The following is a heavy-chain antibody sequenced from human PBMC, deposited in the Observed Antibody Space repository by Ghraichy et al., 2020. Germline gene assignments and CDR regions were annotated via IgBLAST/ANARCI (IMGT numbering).Heavy chain of an antibody. CDR2: ISSSSSYT. Sequence: GGSLRLSCAASGFTFSDYYMSWIRQAPGKGLEWVSYISSSSSYTNYADSVKGRFTISRDNAKNSLYLQMNSLRAEDTAVYYCARVRPYYDILTGYYPDYWGQGTLVTVSS. J-gene: IGHJ4*02. V-gene: IGHV3-11*06. D-gene: IGHD3-9*01. CDR1: GFTFSDYY. CDR3: ARVRPYYDILTGYYPDY.